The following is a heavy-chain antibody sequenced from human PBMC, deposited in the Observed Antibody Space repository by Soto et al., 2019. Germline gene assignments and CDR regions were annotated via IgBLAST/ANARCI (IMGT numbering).Heavy chain of an antibody. Sequence: APVKVSCKASGSTFSSYAISWVRQAPGQGLEWMGGIIPIFGTANYAQKFQGRVTITADESTSTAYMELSSLRSEDTAVYYCARAPCSSTSCYTYYYYYGMDVWGQGTTVTVSS. J-gene: IGHJ6*02. V-gene: IGHV1-69*13. CDR2: IIPIFGTA. D-gene: IGHD2-2*02. CDR1: GSTFSSYA. CDR3: ARAPCSSTSCYTYYYYYGMDV.